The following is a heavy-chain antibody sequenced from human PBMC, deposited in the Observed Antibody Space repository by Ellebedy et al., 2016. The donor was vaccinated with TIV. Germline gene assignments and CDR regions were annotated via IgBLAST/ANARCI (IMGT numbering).Heavy chain of an antibody. V-gene: IGHV3-23*01. CDR2: ISNSGDTT. Sequence: GESLKISCAASGFTFSRHWMHWIRQAPGKGLEWVSVISNSGDTTYADYVKGRFTISRDNSKDTLFLQMNSLRAEDTGVYYCAKLAGISSWYAEYWGQGTLVTVSS. D-gene: IGHD6-13*01. J-gene: IGHJ4*02. CDR3: AKLAGISSWYAEY. CDR1: GFTFSRHW.